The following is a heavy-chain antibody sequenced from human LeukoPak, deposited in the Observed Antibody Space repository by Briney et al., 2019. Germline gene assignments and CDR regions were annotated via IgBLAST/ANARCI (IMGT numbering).Heavy chain of an antibody. V-gene: IGHV1-2*02. J-gene: IGHJ4*02. CDR2: INPNSGGT. CDR1: GYTFTGYY. D-gene: IGHD3-16*02. CDR3: AISAGLKSTYYDYVWGSYRYPFDFDY. Sequence: ASVKVSCKASGYTFTGYYMHWVRQAPGQGLEWMGWINPNSGGTNYAQKFQGRVTMTRDTSISTAYMEVTRLRADATARYYCAISAGLKSTYYDYVWGSYRYPFDFDYCGQGTLVTVSS.